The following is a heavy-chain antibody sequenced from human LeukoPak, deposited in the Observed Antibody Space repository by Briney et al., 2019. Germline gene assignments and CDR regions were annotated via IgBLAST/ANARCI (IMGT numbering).Heavy chain of an antibody. D-gene: IGHD2-2*01. Sequence: ASVKVSCKASGYTFTSYDINWVRQATGQGLEWMGWMNPSSGDTGYAQKFQGRVTMTRDTSISTAYMELSSLRSEDTAVYYCARQYVYYYYYYGMDVWGQGTTVTVSS. CDR2: MNPSSGDT. V-gene: IGHV1-8*01. CDR3: ARQYVYYYYYYGMDV. J-gene: IGHJ6*02. CDR1: GYTFTSYD.